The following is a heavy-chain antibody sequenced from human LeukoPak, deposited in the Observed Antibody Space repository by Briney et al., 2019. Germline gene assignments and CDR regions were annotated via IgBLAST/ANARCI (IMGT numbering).Heavy chain of an antibody. CDR2: ISAYNGNT. Sequence: ASVKVSCKASGYTFTSYGISWVRQAPGQGLEWMGWISAYNGNTNYAKKLQGRVTMTTDTSTSTAYMELRSLRSDDTAVYYCARSGIAYCGGDCYLQTLGYWGQGTLVTVSS. V-gene: IGHV1-18*01. CDR1: GYTFTSYG. CDR3: ARSGIAYCGGDCYLQTLGY. J-gene: IGHJ4*02. D-gene: IGHD2-21*01.